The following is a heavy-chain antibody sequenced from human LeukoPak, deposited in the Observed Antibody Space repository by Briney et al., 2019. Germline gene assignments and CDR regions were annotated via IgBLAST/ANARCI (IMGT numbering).Heavy chain of an antibody. J-gene: IGHJ2*01. Sequence: GGSLRLSCAASGFTFSSYAMHWVRQAPGKGLEWVAVISYDGSNKYYADSVKGRFTISRDNSKNTLYLQMNSLRAEDTAEYYCARSLIVATGSWYFDLWGRGTLVTVSS. D-gene: IGHD5-12*01. CDR2: ISYDGSNK. CDR1: GFTFSSYA. CDR3: ARSLIVATGSWYFDL. V-gene: IGHV3-30-3*01.